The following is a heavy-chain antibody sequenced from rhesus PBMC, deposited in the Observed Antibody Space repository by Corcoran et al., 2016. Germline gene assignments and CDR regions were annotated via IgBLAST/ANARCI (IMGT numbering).Heavy chain of an antibody. CDR3: TTTMAYLDWLLYSFDY. Sequence: EVQLVESGGGLVQPGGSLRLSCAASGFTFSNYYMHWVRQAQGKGLEWVGLIRNKANSYTKEVASAVKGRFTISRDDSKNTLYLQMSSLKTEDTALYYCTTTMAYLDWLLYSFDYWGQGVLVTVSS. CDR2: IRNKANSYTK. D-gene: IGHD3-3*01. V-gene: IGHV3-13*01. CDR1: GFTFSNYY. J-gene: IGHJ4*01.